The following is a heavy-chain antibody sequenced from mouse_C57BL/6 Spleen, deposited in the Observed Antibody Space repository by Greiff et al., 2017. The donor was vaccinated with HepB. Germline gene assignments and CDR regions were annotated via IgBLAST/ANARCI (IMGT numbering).Heavy chain of an antibody. CDR1: GYTFTSYW. D-gene: IGHD1-1*01. CDR3: ARFEYYGSSHVYYYAMDY. V-gene: IGHV1-7*01. CDR2: INPSSGYT. Sequence: QVQLQQSGAELAKPGASVKLSCKASGYTFTSYWMHWVKQRPGQGLEWIGYINPSSGYTKYNQKFKYKATLTADKSSSTAYMQLSSLTYEDSAVYYCARFEYYGSSHVYYYAMDYWGQGTSVTVSS. J-gene: IGHJ4*01.